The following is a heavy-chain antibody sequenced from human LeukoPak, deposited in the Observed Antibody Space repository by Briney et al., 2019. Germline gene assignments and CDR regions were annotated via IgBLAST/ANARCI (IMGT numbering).Heavy chain of an antibody. D-gene: IGHD3-10*01. V-gene: IGHV3-23*01. J-gene: IGHJ4*02. CDR2: ISGSGGST. Sequence: GGSLRLSCAASGFTFSSYGMHWVRQAPGRGLEWVSGISGSGGSTHYADSVKGRFTISRDNSKNTVYLQMNSLGADDTAVYYCAKEGTWFGTLPFDSWGRGILVIVSS. CDR3: AKEGTWFGTLPFDS. CDR1: GFTFSSYG.